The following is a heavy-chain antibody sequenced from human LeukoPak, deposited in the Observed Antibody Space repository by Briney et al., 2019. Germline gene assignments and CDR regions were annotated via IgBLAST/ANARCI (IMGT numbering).Heavy chain of an antibody. CDR3: ARHERDASLDHALDI. V-gene: IGHV4-59*08. CDR1: GGSISSYH. D-gene: IGHD5-24*01. Sequence: PSETLSLTCTVSGGSISSYHWSWIRQPPGKGLEWIGYIYYSGSTSYNPSLKSRVTILVDTSKNQFSVKLSSVTAADTAVYYCARHERDASLDHALDIWGQGTMVTVSS. CDR2: IYYSGST. J-gene: IGHJ3*02.